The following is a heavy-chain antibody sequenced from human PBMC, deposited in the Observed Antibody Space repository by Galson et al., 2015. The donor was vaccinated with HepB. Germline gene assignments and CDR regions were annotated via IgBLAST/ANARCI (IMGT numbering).Heavy chain of an antibody. J-gene: IGHJ3*02. CDR3: ARVGSSNGFDI. CDR2: ISSGGSAT. V-gene: IGHV3-74*01. D-gene: IGHD6-6*01. Sequence: SLRLSCAASGFTFSSYWMYWVRQAPGKGLVCVSSISSGGSATDYADSVKGRFTISRDNAKNTMYLQMNSLRAEDTALYYCARVGSSNGFDIWGRGTMVTVSP. CDR1: GFTFSSYW.